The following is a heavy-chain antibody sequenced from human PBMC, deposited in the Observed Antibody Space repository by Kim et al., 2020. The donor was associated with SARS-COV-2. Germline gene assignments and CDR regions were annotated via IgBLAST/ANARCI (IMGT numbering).Heavy chain of an antibody. V-gene: IGHV4-59*08. CDR2: IYYSGST. J-gene: IGHJ4*02. D-gene: IGHD5-12*01. CDR1: GGSISSYY. Sequence: SETLSLTCTVSGGSISSYYWSWIRQPPGKGLEWIGYIYYSGSTNYNPSLKSRVTTSADTSKNQFSLKLSSVTAADTAVYYCARHVSLVYSAYDSDYFDYWGQGTLVTVSS. CDR3: ARHVSLVYSAYDSDYFDY.